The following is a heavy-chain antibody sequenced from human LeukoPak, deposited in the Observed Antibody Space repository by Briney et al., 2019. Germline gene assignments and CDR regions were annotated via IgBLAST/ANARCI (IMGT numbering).Heavy chain of an antibody. Sequence: GESLKISCKGSGYSFTSYWIGWVRQMPGKGLEWMGIIYPGDSDTRYSPSSQGQVTISADKSISTAYLQWSSLKASDTAMYYCARHPYYYDSSGPYYYYGMDVWGQGTTVTVSS. CDR3: ARHPYYYDSSGPYYYYGMDV. J-gene: IGHJ6*02. V-gene: IGHV5-51*01. D-gene: IGHD3-22*01. CDR2: IYPGDSDT. CDR1: GYSFTSYW.